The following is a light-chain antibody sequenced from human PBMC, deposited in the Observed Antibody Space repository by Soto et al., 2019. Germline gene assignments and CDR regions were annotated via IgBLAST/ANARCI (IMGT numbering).Light chain of an antibody. CDR2: AAS. V-gene: IGKV1-39*01. CDR1: QTINTY. Sequence: DIQMTQSPSYLSAAVGDRVTITCRASQTINTYLNWYQQKPGKAPKVLIYAASSLQTGVPSRFSGSGSGTDFTLTISSLQPDDFATYYCQQSYSTPRTFGQGTKVEI. J-gene: IGKJ1*01. CDR3: QQSYSTPRT.